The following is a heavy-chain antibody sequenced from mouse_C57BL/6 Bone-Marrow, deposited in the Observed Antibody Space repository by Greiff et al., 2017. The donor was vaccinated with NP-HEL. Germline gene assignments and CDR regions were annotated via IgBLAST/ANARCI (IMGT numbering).Heavy chain of an antibody. J-gene: IGHJ2*01. CDR1: GYTFTSYW. Sequence: VQLQQPGAELMRPGSSVKLSCKASGYTFTSYWMHWVKQRPIQGLEWIGNIDPSDSETHYNQKFKDKATLTVDKSSSTAYMQLSSLTSEDSAVYYCARNGNFDYWGQGTTLTVSS. D-gene: IGHD2-1*01. CDR2: IDPSDSET. CDR3: ARNGNFDY. V-gene: IGHV1-52*01.